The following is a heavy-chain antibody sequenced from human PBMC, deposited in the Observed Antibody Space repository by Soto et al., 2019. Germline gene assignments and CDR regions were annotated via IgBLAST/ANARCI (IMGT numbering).Heavy chain of an antibody. CDR2: INTDESST. CDR1: GFTFTNYW. CDR3: TRVGYGSGKDVDY. V-gene: IGHV3-74*03. D-gene: IGHD3-10*01. Sequence: EVQLVESGGGLVQTGGSLRLSCAASGFTFTNYWMHWVRQAPGKGLVWVSRINTDESSTEYADSVKGRFTISRDNAKNTLYLQMTSLGADDTAVYYCTRVGYGSGKDVDYWGQGTLVTVSS. J-gene: IGHJ4*02.